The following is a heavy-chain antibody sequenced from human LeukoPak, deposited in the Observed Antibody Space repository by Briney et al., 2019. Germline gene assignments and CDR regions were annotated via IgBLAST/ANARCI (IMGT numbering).Heavy chain of an antibody. J-gene: IGHJ4*02. D-gene: IGHD3-3*01. CDR3: ARRGSEFDTYYDFWSGYYPFDY. Sequence: ASVKVSCKASGYTFTSYYMHWVRQAPGQGLEWMGIINPSGGSTSYAQKFQGRVTITRDTSTSTVYMELSSLRSEDTAVYYCARRGSEFDTYYDFWSGYYPFDYWGQGTLVTVSS. CDR1: GYTFTSYY. CDR2: INPSGGST. V-gene: IGHV1-46*01.